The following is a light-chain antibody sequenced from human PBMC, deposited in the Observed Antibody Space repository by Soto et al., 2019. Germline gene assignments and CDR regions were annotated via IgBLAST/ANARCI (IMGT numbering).Light chain of an antibody. CDR1: QNTYTN. V-gene: IGKV3-15*01. CDR2: SAS. Sequence: EIVMTQSPATLSVSPGERATLSCRASQNTYTNCAWYQQRPGQVPRLLIYSASTRATGVPARFSGSGSETEFTLTISSLQSEDFAIYYCQQNTKWPLTFGQGTRVEVK. J-gene: IGKJ1*01. CDR3: QQNTKWPLT.